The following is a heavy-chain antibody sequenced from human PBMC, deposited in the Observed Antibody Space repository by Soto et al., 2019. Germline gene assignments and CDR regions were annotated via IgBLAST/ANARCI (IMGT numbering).Heavy chain of an antibody. CDR3: ARALGIDFWTSDALDI. CDR1: GSSISGYY. V-gene: IGHV4-4*07. J-gene: IGHJ3*02. Sequence: QVQLQESGPGLVKASETLSLTCTVSGSSISGYYWNWVRQSAGKGLEWLGRVYTNGNNKYNPSLKGRVAMSADTSQNSFSLTLRAVTAADTAVYYWARALGIDFWTSDALDIWGPGTMITVSS. D-gene: IGHD3-3*01. CDR2: VYTNGNN.